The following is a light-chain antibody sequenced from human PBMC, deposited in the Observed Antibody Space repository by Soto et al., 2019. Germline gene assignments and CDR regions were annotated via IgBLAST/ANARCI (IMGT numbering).Light chain of an antibody. Sequence: ESVLTQSPGTLSLSPGERATLSCRASQSVSSSYLAWYQQKPGQAPRLLIYGASSGATGIPDRFSGSGSGTDFTLTISRLETEDFAVYYCQQYGSSPLTFGGGTKVEIK. CDR1: QSVSSSY. CDR2: GAS. J-gene: IGKJ4*01. V-gene: IGKV3-20*01. CDR3: QQYGSSPLT.